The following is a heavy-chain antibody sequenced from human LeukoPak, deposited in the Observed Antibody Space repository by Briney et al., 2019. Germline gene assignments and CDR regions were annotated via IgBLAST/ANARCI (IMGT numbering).Heavy chain of an antibody. CDR3: ARITDRTIFGEIMHGFDV. CDR1: GDSINNNNYY. Sequence: TPSETLSLTCTVSGDSINNNNYYWGWIRQPPGEGLEWIGNIYYNGRTYYSPSLKSRGTISVDTSNNQFSLKLNSVTAADTAVYYCARITDRTIFGEIMHGFDVWGQGTPVTVSS. J-gene: IGHJ3*01. CDR2: IYYNGRT. V-gene: IGHV4-39*01. D-gene: IGHD3-3*01.